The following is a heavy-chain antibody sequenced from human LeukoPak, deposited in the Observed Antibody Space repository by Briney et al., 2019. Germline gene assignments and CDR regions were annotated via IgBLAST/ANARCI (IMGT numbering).Heavy chain of an antibody. V-gene: IGHV4-59*08. D-gene: IGHD4-17*01. CDR2: IYYSGSI. CDR1: GGSISSYY. CDR3: ARDRGLGYGEMDYFDY. Sequence: SETLSLTCTVSGGSISSYYWSWIRQHPGKGLDLIGYIYYSGSINYNPSIKSRVAISVDTSKNQFSLKLSSVTAADTAVYYCARDRGLGYGEMDYFDYWGQGTLVTVSS. J-gene: IGHJ4*02.